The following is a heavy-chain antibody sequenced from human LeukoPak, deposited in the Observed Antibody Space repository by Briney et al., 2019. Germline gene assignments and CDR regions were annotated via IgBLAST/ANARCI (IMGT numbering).Heavy chain of an antibody. J-gene: IGHJ6*03. CDR2: IGAYNGNT. Sequence: ASVKVSCKASGYTFTSYGISWVRQAPGQGLEWMGWIGAYNGNTNYAQKLQGRVTMTTDTSTSTAYMELRSLRSDDTAVYYCARRGSDIVVVPAAMGYYYMDVWGKGTTVTVSS. CDR1: GYTFTSYG. V-gene: IGHV1-18*01. CDR3: ARRGSDIVVVPAAMGYYYMDV. D-gene: IGHD2-2*01.